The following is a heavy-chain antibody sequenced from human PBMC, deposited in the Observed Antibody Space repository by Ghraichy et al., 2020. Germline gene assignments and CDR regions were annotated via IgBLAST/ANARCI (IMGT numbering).Heavy chain of an antibody. Sequence: GGSLRLSCEDSGFTFSNYTMIWVRLTPGKGLEWVSYISGSRSSIFYTDSVKGRFTISRDNAKKSLYLQMNSLRAEDTAVYYCARLPLARSAAVGDCDFDLWGRGTMVTVSS. D-gene: IGHD6-13*01. V-gene: IGHV3-48*01. J-gene: IGHJ2*01. CDR1: GFTFSNYT. CDR2: ISGSRSSI. CDR3: ARLPLARSAAVGDCDFDL.